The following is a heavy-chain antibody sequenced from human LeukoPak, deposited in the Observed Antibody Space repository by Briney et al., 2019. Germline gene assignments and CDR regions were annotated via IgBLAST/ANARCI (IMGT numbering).Heavy chain of an antibody. D-gene: IGHD5-12*01. CDR1: GFTISSYG. CDR3: AKDQKPDSGYDIDY. Sequence: GGSLRLSCAASGFTISSYGMNWVRQAPRKGLEGVSVIFGSGDTTNYADSVKGRFTISRDRSKNTLYLEMHSLRADDTAVYYCAKDQKPDSGYDIDYWGQGTLVIVSS. CDR2: IFGSGDTT. V-gene: IGHV3-23*01. J-gene: IGHJ4*02.